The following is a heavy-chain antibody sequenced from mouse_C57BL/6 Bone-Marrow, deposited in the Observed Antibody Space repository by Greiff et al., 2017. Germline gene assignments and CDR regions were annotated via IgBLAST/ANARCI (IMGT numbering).Heavy chain of an antibody. V-gene: IGHV1-82*01. Sequence: QVQLQQSGPELVKPGASVKISCKASGYAFSSSWMNWVKQRPGKGLEWIGRIYPGDGDTNYNGKFKGKATLTADKSSSTAYMQLSSLTSEDSAVYFGARRGDYDPAWVAYWGQGTLVTVSA. D-gene: IGHD2-4*01. CDR2: IYPGDGDT. CDR3: ARRGDYDPAWVAY. CDR1: GYAFSSSW. J-gene: IGHJ3*01.